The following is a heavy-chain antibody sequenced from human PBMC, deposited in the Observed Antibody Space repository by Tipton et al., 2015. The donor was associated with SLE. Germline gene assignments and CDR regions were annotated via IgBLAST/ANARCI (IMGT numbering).Heavy chain of an antibody. CDR1: GDSINSYY. D-gene: IGHD6-19*01. J-gene: IGHJ6*02. CDR2: IYYREGT. Sequence: TLSLTCTVSGDSINSYYWSWIRQPPGEGLEWIGYIYYREGTNYSPSLKSRVTISLDASKNQLSLKLSSVTAADTAVYYCARHHGSGWLYGLDVWGQGTTVTVSS. V-gene: IGHV4-59*08. CDR3: ARHHGSGWLYGLDV.